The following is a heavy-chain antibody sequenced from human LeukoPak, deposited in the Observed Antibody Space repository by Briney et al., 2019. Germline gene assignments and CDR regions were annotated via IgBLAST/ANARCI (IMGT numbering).Heavy chain of an antibody. D-gene: IGHD2-8*01. CDR3: VLISVYYFDY. J-gene: IGHJ4*02. Sequence: ASVKVSCKASGYTFTSYYMHWVRQAPGQGLEWMGIINPSGGSTSYAQKFQGRVTMARDTSTSTVYMELSSLRSEDTAVYYCVLISVYYFDYWGQGTLVTVSS. CDR2: INPSGGST. V-gene: IGHV1-46*01. CDR1: GYTFTSYY.